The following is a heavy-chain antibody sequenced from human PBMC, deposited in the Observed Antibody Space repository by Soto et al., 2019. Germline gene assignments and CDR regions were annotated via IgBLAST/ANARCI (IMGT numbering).Heavy chain of an antibody. CDR2: TGYRSKWYT. CDR1: GDLVSTNNVA. D-gene: IGHD6-19*01. Sequence: QVHLQQSGPGLVKPSQTLSLTCAVSGDLVSTNNVAWSWIRQSPSRGLEWLGRTGYRSKWYTEYAASVRSRIVIDADTPKNRLSLQLNSVTPDDTAVYYCAREGSDWIGFDYWGQGILVTVSS. V-gene: IGHV6-1*01. CDR3: AREGSDWIGFDY. J-gene: IGHJ4*02.